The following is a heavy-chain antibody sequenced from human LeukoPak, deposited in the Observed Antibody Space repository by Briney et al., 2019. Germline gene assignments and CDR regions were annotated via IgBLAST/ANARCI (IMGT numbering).Heavy chain of an antibody. V-gene: IGHV1-8*01. J-gene: IGHJ5*02. CDR1: GYTFTSYD. CDR2: MNPNSGNT. D-gene: IGHD3-10*01. CDR3: ARGFTMVRGVISRS. Sequence: ASVKVSCKASGYTFTSYDINWVRQATGQGLEWMGWMNPNSGNTGYAQKFQGRVTMTRNTSISTAYMELSSLRSEDTAVYYCARGFTMVRGVISRSWGQGTLATVSS.